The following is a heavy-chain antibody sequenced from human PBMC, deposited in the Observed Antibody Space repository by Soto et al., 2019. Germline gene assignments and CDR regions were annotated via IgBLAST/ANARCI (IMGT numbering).Heavy chain of an antibody. V-gene: IGHV4-59*01. Sequence: TVSGGSISRYYWSWILQPPGKGLEWIGYIYYSGSTNYTPSLKSRVTISVDTSKKQFSLKMSYVTVADTAVYHCARDEGSSCYKGAFHIWGQGTPFTVSS. CDR3: ARDEGSSCYKGAFHI. D-gene: IGHD6-13*01. J-gene: IGHJ3*02. CDR2: IYYSGST. CDR1: GGSISRYY.